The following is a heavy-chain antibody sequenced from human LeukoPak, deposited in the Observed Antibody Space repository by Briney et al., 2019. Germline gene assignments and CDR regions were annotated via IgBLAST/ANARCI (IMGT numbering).Heavy chain of an antibody. CDR1: GYTFSDYY. D-gene: IGHD6-19*01. V-gene: IGHV1-2*02. CDR3: ARGRLVYYYYYMDV. CDR2: ITPNSGGT. Sequence: GASVKVSCKASGYTFSDYYMHWVRQAPGQGLEWMGWITPNSGGTNYAQKFQGRVTITRNTSISTAYMELSSLRSEDTAVYYCARGRLVYYYYYMDVWGKGTTVTVSS. J-gene: IGHJ6*03.